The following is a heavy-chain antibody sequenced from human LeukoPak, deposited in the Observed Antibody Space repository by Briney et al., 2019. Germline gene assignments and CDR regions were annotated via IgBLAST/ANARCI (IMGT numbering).Heavy chain of an antibody. CDR3: ARDRRVGCSFTTCYLFDY. D-gene: IGHD2-2*01. Sequence: PGGSLRLSCAASGFPFSDTWMSWVRQAPGKGLEWVSLFSGSGDSTYYTDSVKGRFTISRDNSKNTLYLQMNSLRAEDTAVYYCARDRRVGCSFTTCYLFDYWGQGTLVTVSS. CDR1: GFPFSDTW. CDR2: FSGSGDST. V-gene: IGHV3-23*01. J-gene: IGHJ4*02.